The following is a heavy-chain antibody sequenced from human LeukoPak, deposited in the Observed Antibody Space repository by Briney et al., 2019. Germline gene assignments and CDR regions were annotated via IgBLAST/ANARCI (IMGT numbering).Heavy chain of an antibody. V-gene: IGHV4-59*01. CDR2: IYNGGTT. Sequence: PSETLSLTCSASGGSLSTYSWTWVRQSPGKRLEWIGSIYNGGTTNYNPSLKSRGTISTDTAKNQFSLRLRSVSAADTAIYYCARDTTVDSGMEYWGQGTLVSVSS. CDR3: ARDTTVDSGMEY. J-gene: IGHJ4*02. CDR1: GGSLSTYS. D-gene: IGHD5-12*01.